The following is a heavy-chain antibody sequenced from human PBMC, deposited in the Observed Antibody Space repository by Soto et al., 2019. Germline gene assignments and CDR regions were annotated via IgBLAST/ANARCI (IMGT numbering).Heavy chain of an antibody. J-gene: IGHJ6*02. CDR3: ARERKFDFWRKGLDV. CDR2: MDPNSGST. D-gene: IGHD3-3*01. CDR1: GTTFTPYD. V-gene: IGHV1-8*01. Sequence: QAQLVQSGAEVRKPGASLKVSCKASGTTFTPYDINWGRQALGQGLEWLGWMDPNSGSTGYAQNFQGRITMTRNISRNTAHMELSSLQSEDTAVYYCARERKFDFWRKGLDVWGQGTTVTVSS.